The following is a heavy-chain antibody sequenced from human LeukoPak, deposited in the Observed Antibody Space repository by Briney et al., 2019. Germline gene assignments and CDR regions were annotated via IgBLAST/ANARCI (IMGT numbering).Heavy chain of an antibody. D-gene: IGHD3-10*01. Sequence: ASAKVSCKASGYTFTSYGISWVRQAPGQGLEWMGWISAYNGNTNYAQKLQGRVTMTTDTSTSTAYMELRSLRSDDTAVYYCARGHTMVRGVIPRRTAAFDYWGQGTLVTVSS. CDR2: ISAYNGNT. J-gene: IGHJ4*02. V-gene: IGHV1-18*01. CDR1: GYTFTSYG. CDR3: ARGHTMVRGVIPRRTAAFDY.